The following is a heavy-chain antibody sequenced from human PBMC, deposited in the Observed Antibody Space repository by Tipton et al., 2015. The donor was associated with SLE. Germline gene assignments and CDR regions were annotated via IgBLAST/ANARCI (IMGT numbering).Heavy chain of an antibody. Sequence: QLVQSGAEVKKPGASVKVSCKASGYTFTSYGISWVRQAPGQGLEWMGWISAYNGNTNYAQKLQGRVTMTTDTSTSTAYMELRSLRSDDTAVYYCAREGYYYDSTTVPILLDIWGQGTMVTVSS. CDR1: GYTFTSYG. J-gene: IGHJ3*02. CDR2: ISAYNGNT. V-gene: IGHV1-18*01. CDR3: AREGYYYDSTTVPILLDI. D-gene: IGHD3-22*01.